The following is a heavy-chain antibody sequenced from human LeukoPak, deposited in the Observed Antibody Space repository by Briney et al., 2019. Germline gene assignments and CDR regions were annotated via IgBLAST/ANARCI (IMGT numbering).Heavy chain of an antibody. CDR2: ISYDGSNK. CDR3: ARAGLDGYNYDNWFDP. D-gene: IGHD5-24*01. J-gene: IGHJ5*02. V-gene: IGHV3-30*04. CDR1: GFTFSSYA. Sequence: GGSLRLPCAASGFTFSSYAMHGVRQAPGKGLEWVAVISYDGSNKYYADSVKGRFTISRDNSKNTLYLQMNSLRAEDTAVYYCARAGLDGYNYDNWFDPWGQGTLVTVSS.